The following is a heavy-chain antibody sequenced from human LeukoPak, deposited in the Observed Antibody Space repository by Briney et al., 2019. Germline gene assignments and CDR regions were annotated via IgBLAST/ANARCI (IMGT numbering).Heavy chain of an antibody. CDR2: XXXXXSXX. V-gene: IGHV3-21*01. CDR1: GXXXXXXX. CDR3: XRXRTVVTPEYYFDY. D-gene: IGHD4-23*01. J-gene: IGHJ4*02. Sequence: GGSLRLSCAAXGXXXXXXXXXXXXXAPGXXLXXVXXXXXXXSXXXYADSXKGRFTISRDNAKNSLYLQMNSLRAEDTAVYYCXRXRTVVTPEYYFDYWGQGTLVTVSS.